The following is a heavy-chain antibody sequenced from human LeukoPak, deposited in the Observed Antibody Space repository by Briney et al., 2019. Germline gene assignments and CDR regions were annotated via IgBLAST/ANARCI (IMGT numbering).Heavy chain of an antibody. J-gene: IGHJ3*02. D-gene: IGHD3-22*01. Sequence: GGSLRLSCAASGFTFSSYAMSWVRQAPGKGLEWVSAISGSGGSTYYADSVKGRFTVSRDNSKNTLYLQMNSLRAEDTAVYYCAKHSSGTIFWSAFDIWGQGTMVTVSS. CDR3: AKHSSGTIFWSAFDI. CDR2: ISGSGGST. V-gene: IGHV3-23*01. CDR1: GFTFSSYA.